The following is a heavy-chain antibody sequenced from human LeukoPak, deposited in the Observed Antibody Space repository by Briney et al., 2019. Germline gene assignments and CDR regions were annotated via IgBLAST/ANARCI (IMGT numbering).Heavy chain of an antibody. Sequence: SETLSLTCTVSGGSISGYYWSWIRQPPGKGLEWIGCIYSSGRTNYNPSLKSRVTISVDTSKNQFSLKLSSVTATDTAVYYCARDRCGRTSCYPGAFDIWGQGTMVTVSS. CDR1: GGSISGYY. CDR2: IYSSGRT. V-gene: IGHV4-59*13. CDR3: ARDRCGRTSCYPGAFDI. J-gene: IGHJ3*02. D-gene: IGHD2-2*01.